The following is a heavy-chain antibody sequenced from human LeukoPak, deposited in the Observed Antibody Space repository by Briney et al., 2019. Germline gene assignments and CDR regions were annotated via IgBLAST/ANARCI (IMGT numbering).Heavy chain of an antibody. Sequence: PGGSLRLSCAASGFTFSGSAMHWVRQASGKGLEWVGRIRSKANSYATAYAASVKGRFTISRDDSKNTAYLQMNSLKTEDTAVYYCTTYYASEAFDIWGQGTMVTVSS. J-gene: IGHJ3*02. CDR3: TTYYASEAFDI. CDR1: GFTFSGSA. V-gene: IGHV3-73*01. D-gene: IGHD2-2*01. CDR2: IRSKANSYAT.